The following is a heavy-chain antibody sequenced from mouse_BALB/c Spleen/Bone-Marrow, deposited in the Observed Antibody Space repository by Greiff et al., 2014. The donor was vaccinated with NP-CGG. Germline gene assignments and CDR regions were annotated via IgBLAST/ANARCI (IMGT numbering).Heavy chain of an antibody. V-gene: IGHV1S81*02. D-gene: IGHD2-12*01. CDR1: GYTFTSYY. Sequence: QVQLQQSGAELVKPGASVKLSCKASGYTFTSYYMCWVKQRPGQGLEWMGEINPSNGGTNFNEKFKSKATLTVDKSSSTAYMSLSSLTSEDSAVYYCTRSRRAMDHWGQGTSVTVSS. CDR2: INPSNGGT. J-gene: IGHJ4*01. CDR3: TRSRRAMDH.